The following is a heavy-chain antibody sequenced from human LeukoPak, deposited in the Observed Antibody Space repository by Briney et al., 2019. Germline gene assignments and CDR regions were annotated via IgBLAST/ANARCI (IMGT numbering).Heavy chain of an antibody. CDR2: IIPIFGTA. Sequence: ASVKVSCKASGGTFSSYAISWVRQAPGQGLEWMGGIIPIFGTANYAQKFQGRVTITADESTSTAYMELSSPRSEDTAVYYCAREGYSYGNYYFDYWGQGTLVTVSS. V-gene: IGHV1-69*13. J-gene: IGHJ4*02. D-gene: IGHD5-18*01. CDR1: GGTFSSYA. CDR3: AREGYSYGNYYFDY.